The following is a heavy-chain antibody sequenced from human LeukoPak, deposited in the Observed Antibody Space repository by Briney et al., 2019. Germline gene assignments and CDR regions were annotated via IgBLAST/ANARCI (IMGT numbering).Heavy chain of an antibody. CDR3: ARGSLWFGELRY. Sequence: SETLSLTCAVYGGSFSGYSWSWIRQPPGKGREGWGEIRHSGSTNYNPSLKSRVTISVDTSKNQFSLKLSSVTAADTAVYYCARGSLWFGELRYWGQGPLVTVSS. J-gene: IGHJ4*02. CDR2: IRHSGST. D-gene: IGHD3-10*01. V-gene: IGHV4-34*01. CDR1: GGSFSGYS.